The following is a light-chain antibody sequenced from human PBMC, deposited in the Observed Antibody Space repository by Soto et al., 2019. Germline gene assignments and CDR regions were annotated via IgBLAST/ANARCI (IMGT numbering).Light chain of an antibody. V-gene: IGLV2-8*01. J-gene: IGLJ1*01. Sequence: QSALTQPPSASGSPGQSVTISCTGTSSDVGGYNYVSWYQQHPGKAPKLMIYEVSKRPSGVPDRFSGSKSGNTASLTVSGLQAEDEDDYYCCPYADSNNVFGTGTKVTVL. CDR1: SSDVGGYNY. CDR3: CPYADSNNV. CDR2: EVS.